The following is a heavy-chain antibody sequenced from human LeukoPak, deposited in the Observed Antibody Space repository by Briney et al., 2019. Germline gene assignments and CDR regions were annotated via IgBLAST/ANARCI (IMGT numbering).Heavy chain of an antibody. Sequence: GGSLRLSCAASGFTFSGSAMHWVRQASGKGLEWVGRIRSKANSYATAYAASVKGRFTISRDDSKNTAYLQMNSLKTEDTAVYYCAKDLAYSGSYFDAFDIWGQGTMVTVSS. CDR1: GFTFSGSA. CDR3: AKDLAYSGSYFDAFDI. J-gene: IGHJ3*02. V-gene: IGHV3-73*01. D-gene: IGHD1-26*01. CDR2: IRSKANSYAT.